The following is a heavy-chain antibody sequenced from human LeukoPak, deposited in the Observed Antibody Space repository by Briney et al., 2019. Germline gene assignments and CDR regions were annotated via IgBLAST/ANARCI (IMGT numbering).Heavy chain of an antibody. Sequence: SQTLSLTCTVPGGSISSGSYYWSWIRQPAGKGLEWTGRIYTSGSTNYNPSLKSRVTISVDTSKNQFSLKLSSVTAADTAVYYCASSSPLEYYYYGMDVWGQGTTVTVSS. V-gene: IGHV4-61*02. D-gene: IGHD6-6*01. CDR1: GGSISSGSYY. J-gene: IGHJ6*02. CDR2: IYTSGST. CDR3: ASSSPLEYYYYGMDV.